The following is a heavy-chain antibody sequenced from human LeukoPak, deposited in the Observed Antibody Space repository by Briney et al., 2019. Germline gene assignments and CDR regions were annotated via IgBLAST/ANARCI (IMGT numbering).Heavy chain of an antibody. CDR3: VRDQNWAFDS. J-gene: IGHJ4*02. CDR1: GFTFKTEP. Sequence: PGGSLRLSCATSGFTFKTEPMTWVRQAPGKGLEWLSNIRDSGSEMYYAESVRGRFTISRDNAKNSLFLQMNSLRVEDTAVYYCVRDQNWAFDSWGPGTQVTVSS. CDR2: IRDSGSEM. D-gene: IGHD7-27*01. V-gene: IGHV3-48*01.